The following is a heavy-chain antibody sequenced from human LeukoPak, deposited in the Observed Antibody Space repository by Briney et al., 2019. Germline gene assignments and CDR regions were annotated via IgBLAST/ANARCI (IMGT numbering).Heavy chain of an antibody. Sequence: GRSLRLSCAASGLTFDDYAMHWVRQAPGKGLEWVSGISWNSGSIGYADSVKGRFTISRDNAKNSLYLQMNSLRAEDTALYYCAKDIYYDSSGDFDYWGQGTLVTVSS. D-gene: IGHD3-22*01. CDR2: ISWNSGSI. V-gene: IGHV3-9*01. CDR1: GLTFDDYA. CDR3: AKDIYYDSSGDFDY. J-gene: IGHJ4*02.